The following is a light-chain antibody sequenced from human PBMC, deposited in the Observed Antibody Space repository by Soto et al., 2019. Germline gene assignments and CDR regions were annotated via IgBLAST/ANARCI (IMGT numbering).Light chain of an antibody. J-gene: IGKJ4*01. CDR2: AAS. V-gene: IGKV1-9*01. CDR1: QGISSY. Sequence: IQLTQFPSSLSASVGDRITITCRASQGISSYLAWYQQNPGKAPKLLIYAASSLQSGVPSRFSGSGSGTDFTLTISSLQPEDSATYYCQHLHSYPLTFGGGTKVDIK. CDR3: QHLHSYPLT.